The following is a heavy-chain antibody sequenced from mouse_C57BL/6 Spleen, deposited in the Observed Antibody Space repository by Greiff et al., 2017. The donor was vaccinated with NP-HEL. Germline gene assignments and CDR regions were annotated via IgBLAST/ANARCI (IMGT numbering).Heavy chain of an antibody. Sequence: DVMLVESGGGLVKPGGSLKLSCAASGFTFSDYGMHWVRQAPEKGLEWVAYISSGSSTIYYADTVKGRFTISRDNAKNTLFLQMTSLRSEDTAMYYCATSSYGGTAYYYAMDYWGQGTSVTVSS. CDR1: GFTFSDYG. J-gene: IGHJ4*01. D-gene: IGHD1-1*01. CDR3: ATSSYGGTAYYYAMDY. CDR2: ISSGSSTI. V-gene: IGHV5-17*01.